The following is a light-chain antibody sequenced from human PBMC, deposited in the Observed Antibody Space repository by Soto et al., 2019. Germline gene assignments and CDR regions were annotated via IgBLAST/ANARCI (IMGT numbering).Light chain of an antibody. CDR2: EVS. CDR1: SSDVGSYNR. J-gene: IGLJ1*01. CDR3: SLYTSTSTFV. Sequence: QSALTQPPSVSGSPGQSVTISCTGTSSDVGSYNRVSWYQQSPGTAPKLMIYEVSNRPSGVSDRFSGSKSGNTASLTISGLQAEYEADYYCSLYTSTSTFVFGTGTKLTVL. V-gene: IGLV2-18*01.